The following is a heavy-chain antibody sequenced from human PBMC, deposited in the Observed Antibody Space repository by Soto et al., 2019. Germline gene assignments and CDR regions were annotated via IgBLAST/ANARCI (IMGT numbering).Heavy chain of an antibody. CDR3: AKADYYDSSGYYYLDY. CDR2: ISWNSGSI. D-gene: IGHD3-22*01. V-gene: IGHV3-9*01. Sequence: EVQLVESGGGLVQPGRSLRLSCAASGFTFDDYAMHWVRQAPGKGPEWVSGISWNSGSIGYADSVKGRFTISRDNAKNSLYLQMNSLRAEDTALYYCAKADYYDSSGYYYLDYWGQGTLVTVSS. CDR1: GFTFDDYA. J-gene: IGHJ4*02.